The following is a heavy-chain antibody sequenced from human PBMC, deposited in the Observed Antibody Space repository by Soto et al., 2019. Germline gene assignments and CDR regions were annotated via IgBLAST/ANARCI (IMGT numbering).Heavy chain of an antibody. CDR1: GFSLSTNGVG. V-gene: IGHV2-5*02. J-gene: IGHJ4*02. Sequence: QITLKESGPTLVKPTQTLTLTCTLSGFSLSTNGVGVGWIRQPPGKALEWLALIYWDDDKRYSPSLKSRLTITKDTSKNQVVLTMTNMDPVDTATYYCARHMTTNGYFDNWGQGTLVTVCS. CDR2: IYWDDDK. CDR3: ARHMTTNGYFDN. D-gene: IGHD4-17*01.